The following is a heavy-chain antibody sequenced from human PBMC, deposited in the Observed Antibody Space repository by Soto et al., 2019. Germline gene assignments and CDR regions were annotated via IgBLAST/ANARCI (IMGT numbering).Heavy chain of an antibody. CDR2: IIPIFGTA. CDR3: ARDRGCSSTSCSPNWFDP. D-gene: IGHD2-2*01. Sequence: QVQLVQSGAEVKKPGSSVKVSCKASGGTFSSCAISWVRQAPGQGLEWMGGIIPIFGTANYAQKFQGRVTITADESTSTAYMELSSLRSEDTAVYYCARDRGCSSTSCSPNWFDPWGQGTLVTVSS. V-gene: IGHV1-69*01. J-gene: IGHJ5*02. CDR1: GGTFSSCA.